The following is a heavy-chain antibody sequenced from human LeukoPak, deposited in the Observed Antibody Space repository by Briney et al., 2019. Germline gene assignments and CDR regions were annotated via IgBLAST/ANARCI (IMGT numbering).Heavy chain of an antibody. Sequence: PGRSLRLSCAASGFTFSSYGMHWVRQAPGKGLEWVAVISYDGSNKYYADSVKGRFTISRDNSKNTLYLQMNSLRAEDTAVYYCAKGDKEWLQSPIDYWGQGTLVTVSS. D-gene: IGHD5-24*01. J-gene: IGHJ4*02. CDR3: AKGDKEWLQSPIDY. V-gene: IGHV3-30*18. CDR2: ISYDGSNK. CDR1: GFTFSSYG.